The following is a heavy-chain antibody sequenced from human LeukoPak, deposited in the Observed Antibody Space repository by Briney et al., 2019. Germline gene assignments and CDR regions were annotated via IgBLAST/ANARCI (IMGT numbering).Heavy chain of an antibody. CDR1: GFTFSSYA. D-gene: IGHD6-13*01. Sequence: GGSLRLSCAASGFTFSSYAMSWVRQSPGKGLEWVSAISGSGGSTYYADSVKGRFTISRDNSKNTLYLQMNSLRAEDTAVYYCAKDRYSSSWYGSFDYWGQGTLVTVSS. V-gene: IGHV3-23*01. CDR3: AKDRYSSSWYGSFDY. CDR2: ISGSGGST. J-gene: IGHJ4*02.